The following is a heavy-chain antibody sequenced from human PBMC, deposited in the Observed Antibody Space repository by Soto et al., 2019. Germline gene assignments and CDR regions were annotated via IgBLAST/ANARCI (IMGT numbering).Heavy chain of an antibody. J-gene: IGHJ6*02. V-gene: IGHV3-74*01. D-gene: IGHD3-10*01. CDR2: INSDGSST. CDR1: GFTFSSYW. Sequence: PGGSLRLSCAASGFTFSSYWMHWVRQAPGKGLVWVSRINSDGSSTSYADSVKGRFTISRDNAKNTLYLQMNSLRAEDTAVYYCARDPEITMVRVAPHWYYYYGMDVWGQGTTVTVSS. CDR3: ARDPEITMVRVAPHWYYYYGMDV.